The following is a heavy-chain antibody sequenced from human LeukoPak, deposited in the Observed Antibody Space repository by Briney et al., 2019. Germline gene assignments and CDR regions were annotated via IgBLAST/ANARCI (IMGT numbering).Heavy chain of an antibody. Sequence: PSETLSLTCTVSGGSISSGGYYWSWIRPHPGKSLEGIGYIYYSGSTSYNPSLKSRVTISVDTSKNQFSLKLSSVTAADTAVYYCARPYYYDSSRAFDIWGQGTMVTVSS. CDR1: GGSISSGGYY. CDR3: ARPYYYDSSRAFDI. CDR2: IYYSGST. D-gene: IGHD3-22*01. V-gene: IGHV4-39*01. J-gene: IGHJ3*02.